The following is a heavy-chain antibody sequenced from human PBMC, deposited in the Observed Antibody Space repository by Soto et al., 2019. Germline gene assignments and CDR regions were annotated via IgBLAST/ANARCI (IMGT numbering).Heavy chain of an antibody. D-gene: IGHD3-22*01. CDR2: IIPIFGTA. Sequence: QVPLVQSGAEVKKPGSSVKVSCKASGGTFSSYAISWVRQAPGQGLEWMGGIIPIFGTANYAQKFQGRVTITADESTSTAYMELSSLRSEDTAVYYCARSLGPDDSSGYYYEGYWGQGTLVTVSS. V-gene: IGHV1-69*01. CDR1: GGTFSSYA. J-gene: IGHJ4*02. CDR3: ARSLGPDDSSGYYYEGY.